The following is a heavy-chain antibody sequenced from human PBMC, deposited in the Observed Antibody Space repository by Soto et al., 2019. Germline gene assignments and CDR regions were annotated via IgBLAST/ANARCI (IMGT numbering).Heavy chain of an antibody. V-gene: IGHV4-34*01. CDR3: ARGPTTFYYYYYMDV. Sequence: SETLSLTCAVYGGSFSGYYWSWIRQPPGKGLEWIGEINHSGSTNYNPSLKSRVTISVDTSKNQFSLKLSSVTAADTAVYYCARGPTTFYYYYYMDVWGKGTTVNVS. J-gene: IGHJ6*03. CDR1: GGSFSGYY. D-gene: IGHD1-7*01. CDR2: INHSGST.